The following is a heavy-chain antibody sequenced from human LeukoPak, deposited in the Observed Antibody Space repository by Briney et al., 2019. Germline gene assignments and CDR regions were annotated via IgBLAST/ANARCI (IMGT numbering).Heavy chain of an antibody. V-gene: IGHV4-59*01. CDR1: GRPISIYY. D-gene: IGHD3-10*01. J-gene: IGHJ4*02. Sequence: TSETLALTCTVSGRPISIYYWSWIRQPPGKGLEWIGYIYYSGSTNYNPSLKSRVTISVETSKNQFSLKLSSVTAADTAVYYCARDDNYGSGSFLDWGQGTLVTVSS. CDR2: IYYSGST. CDR3: ARDDNYGSGSFLD.